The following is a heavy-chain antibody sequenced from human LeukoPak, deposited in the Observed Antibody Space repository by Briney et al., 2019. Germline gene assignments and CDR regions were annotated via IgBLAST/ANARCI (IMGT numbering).Heavy chain of an antibody. J-gene: IGHJ4*02. CDR3: AGSLISYYYGSGSPYFDY. CDR2: IYTSGST. Sequence: SETLSLTCTVSGGSISSYYWSWIRQPAGKGLEWIGRIYTSGSTNYNASLKSRVTMSVDTSKNQFSLKLSSVTAADTAVYYCAGSLISYYYGSGSPYFDYWGQGTLVTVSS. D-gene: IGHD3-10*01. V-gene: IGHV4-4*07. CDR1: GGSISSYY.